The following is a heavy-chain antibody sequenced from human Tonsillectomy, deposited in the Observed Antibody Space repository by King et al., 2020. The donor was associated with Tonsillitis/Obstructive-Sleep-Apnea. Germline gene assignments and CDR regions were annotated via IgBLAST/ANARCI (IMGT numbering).Heavy chain of an antibody. D-gene: IGHD2-2*01. J-gene: IGHJ4*02. Sequence: QLVQSGAEVKKPGASVKVSCKASGYTFTSYAMHWVRQAPGQRLEWMGWINAGNGNTKYSQKFQGRVTITRDTSASTAYMELSSLRSEDTAVYYCARDEGYCSSTSCYGGHLFDYCGEGTLVTVSS. CDR1: GYTFTSYA. V-gene: IGHV1-3*01. CDR3: ARDEGYCSSTSCYGGHLFDY. CDR2: INAGNGNT.